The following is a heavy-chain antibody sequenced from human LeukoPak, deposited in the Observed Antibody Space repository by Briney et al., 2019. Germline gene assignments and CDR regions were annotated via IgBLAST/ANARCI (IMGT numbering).Heavy chain of an antibody. CDR1: GGTFSSYA. Sequence: SVKVSCKASGGTFSSYAISWVRQAPGQGLEWMGGIIPIFGTANYAQKFQGRVTITADESTSTAYMELSSLRSEDTAVYYCARDETGPWDGDYVLYAFDIWGQGTMVTVSS. CDR2: IIPIFGTA. J-gene: IGHJ3*02. CDR3: ARDETGPWDGDYVLYAFDI. V-gene: IGHV1-69*01. D-gene: IGHD4-17*01.